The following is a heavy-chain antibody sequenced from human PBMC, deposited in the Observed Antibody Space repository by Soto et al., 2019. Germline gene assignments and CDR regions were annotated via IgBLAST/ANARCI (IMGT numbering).Heavy chain of an antibody. Sequence: GASVKVSCKASGYTFTSYYMHWVRQAPGQGLEWMGIINPSGGSTSYAQRFQGRVTMTRDTSTSTVYMELSSLRSEDTAVYYCARGYCSGGSCYTDYYGMDVWGQGTTVTAP. CDR3: ARGYCSGGSCYTDYYGMDV. J-gene: IGHJ6*02. CDR2: INPSGGST. D-gene: IGHD2-15*01. CDR1: GYTFTSYY. V-gene: IGHV1-46*01.